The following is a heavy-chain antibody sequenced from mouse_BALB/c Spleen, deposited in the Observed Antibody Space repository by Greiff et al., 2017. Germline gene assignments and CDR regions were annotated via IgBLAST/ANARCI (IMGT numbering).Heavy chain of an antibody. CDR2: ISDGGSYT. Sequence: EVKVVESGGGLVKPGGSLKLSCAASGFTFSDYYMYWVRQTPEKRLEWVATISDGGSYTYYPDSVKGRFTISRDNAKNNLYLQMSSLKSEDTAMYYCARGGGSTMITMDYWGQGTSVTVSS. CDR3: ARGGGSTMITMDY. D-gene: IGHD2-4*01. V-gene: IGHV5-4*02. CDR1: GFTFSDYY. J-gene: IGHJ4*01.